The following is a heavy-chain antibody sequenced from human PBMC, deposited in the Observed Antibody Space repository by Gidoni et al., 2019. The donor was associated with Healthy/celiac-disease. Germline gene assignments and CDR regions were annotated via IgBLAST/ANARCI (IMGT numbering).Heavy chain of an antibody. J-gene: IGHJ4*02. CDR3: AKDVDYYDSSGYLH. D-gene: IGHD3-22*01. Sequence: EVQLLESGGGLVQPGGSLRLSCAASGFTFSSYAMSWVRQAPGKGLGWGSAISGSGGSTYYADSVKGRFTISRDNSKNTLYLQMNSLRAEDTAVYYCAKDVDYYDSSGYLHWGQGTLVTVSS. CDR1: GFTFSSYA. V-gene: IGHV3-23*01. CDR2: ISGSGGST.